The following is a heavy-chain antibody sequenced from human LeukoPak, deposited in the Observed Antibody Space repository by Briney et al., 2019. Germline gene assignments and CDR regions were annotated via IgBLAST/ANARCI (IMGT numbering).Heavy chain of an antibody. CDR2: ISGSGGST. CDR1: GFTFGTYA. CDR3: ARGSCSNIRCHDAFDI. D-gene: IGHD2-2*01. V-gene: IGHV3-23*01. Sequence: GGSLRLSCAASGFTFGTYAMNWVRQAPGKGLEWVSAISGSGGSTYYADSVKGRFTISRDNSKNTLYLQMNSLRVDDTAVYYCARGSCSNIRCHDAFDIWGQGTMVTVSS. J-gene: IGHJ3*02.